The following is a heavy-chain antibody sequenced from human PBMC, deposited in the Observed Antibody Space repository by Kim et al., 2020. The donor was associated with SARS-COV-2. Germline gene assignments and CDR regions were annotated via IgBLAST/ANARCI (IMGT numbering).Heavy chain of an antibody. CDR2: INHSGST. V-gene: IGHV4-34*01. Sequence: SETLSLTCAVYGGSFSGYYWSWIRQPPGKGLEWIGEINHSGSTNYNPSLKSRVTISVDTSKNQFSLKLSSVTAADTAVYYCARVMVREKASFDIWGQGTMVTVSS. CDR3: ARVMVREKASFDI. CDR1: GGSFSGYY. J-gene: IGHJ3*02. D-gene: IGHD3-10*01.